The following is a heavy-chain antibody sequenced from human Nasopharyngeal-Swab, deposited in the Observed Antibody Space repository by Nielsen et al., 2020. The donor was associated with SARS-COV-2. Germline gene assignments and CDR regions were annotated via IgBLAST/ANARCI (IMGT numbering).Heavy chain of an antibody. CDR1: GYTFTSYG. J-gene: IGHJ2*01. V-gene: IGHV1-18*01. CDR3: ARVVPTHQPGYGDYVRGPYWYFDL. Sequence: ASVKVSCKASGYTFTSYGISWVRQAPGQGLEWMGRISAYNGNTNYAQKLQGRVTMTTDTSTSTAYMELRSLRSDDTAVYYCARVVPTHQPGYGDYVRGPYWYFDLWGRGTLVTVSS. CDR2: ISAYNGNT. D-gene: IGHD4-17*01.